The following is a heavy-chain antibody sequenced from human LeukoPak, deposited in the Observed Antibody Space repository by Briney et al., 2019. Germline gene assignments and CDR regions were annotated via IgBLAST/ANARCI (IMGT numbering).Heavy chain of an antibody. Sequence: GGSLRLSCAASGFSFSSHGMHRVRQAPGKGLEWVSSISSSSSYIYYADSVKGRFTISRDNAKNSLYLQMNSLRAEDTAVYYCARVLAAAGKYYFDYWGQGTLVTVSS. V-gene: IGHV3-21*01. CDR3: ARVLAAAGKYYFDY. CDR2: ISSSSSYI. D-gene: IGHD6-13*01. CDR1: GFSFSSHG. J-gene: IGHJ4*02.